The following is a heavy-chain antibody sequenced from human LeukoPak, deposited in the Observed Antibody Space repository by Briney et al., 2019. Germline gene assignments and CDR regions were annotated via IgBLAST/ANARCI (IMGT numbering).Heavy chain of an antibody. Sequence: ASVRVSCKASGYTFTTYHMHWVRQAPGQGLEWMGIINPSVGIMSYAQKFQGRVTMTRDTSTSTVNMELSSLRSEDTAVYYCARAYYYDSSGPIHYFDYWGQGTLVTVSS. V-gene: IGHV1-46*01. CDR3: ARAYYYDSSGPIHYFDY. J-gene: IGHJ4*02. D-gene: IGHD3-22*01. CDR1: GYTFTTYH. CDR2: INPSVGIM.